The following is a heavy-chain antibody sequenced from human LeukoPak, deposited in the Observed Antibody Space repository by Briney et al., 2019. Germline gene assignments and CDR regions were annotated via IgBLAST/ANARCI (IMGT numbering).Heavy chain of an antibody. Sequence: SETLSLTCTFSGGSVSSYYWSWIRQPAGKGLEWIGRIYTSGSTNYNPSLKSRVTMSVDTSKNQFSLKLTSVTAADTAVYYCARGFRGRFSVWDAFQIWGQGTMVTVSS. D-gene: IGHD3-10*01. J-gene: IGHJ3*02. V-gene: IGHV4-4*07. CDR1: GGSVSSYY. CDR3: ARGFRGRFSVWDAFQI. CDR2: IYTSGST.